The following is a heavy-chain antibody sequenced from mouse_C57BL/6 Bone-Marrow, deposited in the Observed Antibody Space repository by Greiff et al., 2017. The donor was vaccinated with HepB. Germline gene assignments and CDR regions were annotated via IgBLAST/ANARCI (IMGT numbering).Heavy chain of an antibody. J-gene: IGHJ2*01. CDR2: IDPENGDT. V-gene: IGHV14-4*01. CDR3: TPHVPYSYGSGYHFDY. D-gene: IGHD1-1*01. Sequence: VQLQQSGAELVRPGASVKLSCTASGFNITDYYMHWVKQRPEQGLEWIGWIDPENGDTEYAAKFQGKATITADTSSTTAYLQLSSLTSEDTAVYYCTPHVPYSYGSGYHFDYWGQGTTLTVSS. CDR1: GFNITDYY.